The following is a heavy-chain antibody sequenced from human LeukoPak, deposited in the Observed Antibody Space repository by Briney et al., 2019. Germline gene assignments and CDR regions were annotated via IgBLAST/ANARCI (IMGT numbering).Heavy chain of an antibody. CDR3: ARDFAPDNSGTLIDF. D-gene: IGHD3-10*01. J-gene: IGHJ4*02. CDR1: GFTFKSYA. V-gene: IGHV3-30*04. CDR2: ISYHGSNN. Sequence: GGSLRLSCAASGFTFKSYAMYWGRQAPGKGLEWVAIISYHGSNNYYADSVKGRFTISRDNSKNTVFLQMNSLRVEDTAVYYCARDFAPDNSGTLIDFWGQGTLVIVSS.